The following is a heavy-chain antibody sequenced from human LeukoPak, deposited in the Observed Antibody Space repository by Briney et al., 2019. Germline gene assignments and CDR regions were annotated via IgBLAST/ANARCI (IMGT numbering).Heavy chain of an antibody. CDR3: AKGGIVATLDY. CDR2: IIPILGIA. D-gene: IGHD5-12*01. Sequence: GASVKVSCKASGYTFTSYGISWVRQAPGQGLEWMGRIIPILGIANYAQKFQGRVTITADKSTSTAYMELSSLRSEDTAVYYCAKGGIVATLDYWGQGTLVTVSS. CDR1: GYTFTSYG. V-gene: IGHV1-69*04. J-gene: IGHJ4*02.